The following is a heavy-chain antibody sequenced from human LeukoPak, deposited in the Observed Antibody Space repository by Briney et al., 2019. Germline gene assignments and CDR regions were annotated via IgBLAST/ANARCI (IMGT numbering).Heavy chain of an antibody. CDR1: GFTVSNNF. Sequence: GGSLRLSCAVSGFTVSNNFMNWVRQVRGRGLERVSVTHSDGTTYFADSVQGRFTISRDNSKNTLYLQMSSLRDEDTAVYYCARPSSLDGSGRYYIDYWGQGTLVTVSS. V-gene: IGHV3-66*01. J-gene: IGHJ4*02. CDR3: ARPSSLDGSGRYYIDY. D-gene: IGHD3-10*01. CDR2: THSDGTT.